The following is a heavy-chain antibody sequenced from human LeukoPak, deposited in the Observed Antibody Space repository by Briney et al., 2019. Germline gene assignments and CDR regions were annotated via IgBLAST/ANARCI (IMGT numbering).Heavy chain of an antibody. CDR2: ISAYDGNT. Sequence: ASVKVSCKASGYTFTSYGISWVRQAPGQGLEWMGWISAYDGNTNYAQKLQGRVTMTTDTSTSTAYMELRSLRSDDTAVYYCARFNGIVVVAPFDYWGQGTLVTVSS. CDR1: GYTFTSYG. CDR3: ARFNGIVVVAPFDY. V-gene: IGHV1-18*01. D-gene: IGHD2-2*01. J-gene: IGHJ4*02.